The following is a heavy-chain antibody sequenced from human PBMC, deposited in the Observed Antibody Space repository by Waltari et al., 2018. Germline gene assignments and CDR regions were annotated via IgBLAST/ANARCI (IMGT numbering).Heavy chain of an antibody. Sequence: VHLVESGGGLVRPGRSLRLSCAASGFIYDDYGLAWVRQAPGKGLEWVAGINWNSGTIHYAESVKGRFTISRDNAENSLYLQMNSLTTEDTAVYYCTKDMDGATAMAPRLDFWGQGTLVTVSS. CDR1: GFIYDDYG. CDR2: INWNSGTI. J-gene: IGHJ4*02. V-gene: IGHV3-9*01. D-gene: IGHD5-18*01. CDR3: TKDMDGATAMAPRLDF.